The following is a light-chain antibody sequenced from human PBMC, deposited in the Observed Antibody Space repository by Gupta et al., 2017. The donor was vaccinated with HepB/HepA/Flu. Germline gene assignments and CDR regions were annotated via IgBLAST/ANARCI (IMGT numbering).Light chain of an antibody. CDR3: QQSNTFPLT. CDR2: GAE. J-gene: IGKJ3*01. Sequence: DIQLTQSPSSVSASVGDRITITCRASQDLGGWLAWYKQKPGKAPELLIYGAESLQNGVPSRFSASGSETDFTLTISGLQPDDFATYFCQQSNTFPLTFGPGTKVEVK. CDR1: QDLGGW. V-gene: IGKV1-12*01.